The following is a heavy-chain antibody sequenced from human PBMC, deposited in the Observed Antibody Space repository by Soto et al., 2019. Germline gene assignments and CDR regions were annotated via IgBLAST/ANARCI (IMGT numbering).Heavy chain of an antibody. V-gene: IGHV2-26*01. CDR1: GFSLSNVRMG. D-gene: IGHD2-21*02. CDR3: VPMVQVTFDN. CDR2: IFSNDEK. J-gene: IGHJ4*02. Sequence: SGPTLVNPTETLTLTCTVSGFSLSNVRMGVSWIRQPPGKALEWLAHIFSNDEKSYSTSLKSRLTISRDISKSQVVLILTNVDPVDTATYYCVPMVQVTFDNWGQGTRVTVSS.